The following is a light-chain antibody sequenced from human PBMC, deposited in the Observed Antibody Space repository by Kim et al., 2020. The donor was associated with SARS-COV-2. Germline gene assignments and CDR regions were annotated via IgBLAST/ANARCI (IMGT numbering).Light chain of an antibody. CDR2: DTS. CDR3: QHYGYSPPYS. Sequence: SPGERATFSCRASQNIDNVFLTWYQQKAGQTPRLLIYDTSIRATGISDRFSGSGSGTDFTLTISRVEPEDFAVYHCQHYGYSPPYSFGQGTKLEI. J-gene: IGKJ2*03. CDR1: QNIDNVF. V-gene: IGKV3-20*01.